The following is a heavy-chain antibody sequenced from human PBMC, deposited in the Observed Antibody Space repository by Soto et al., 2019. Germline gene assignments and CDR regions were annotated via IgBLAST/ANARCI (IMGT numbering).Heavy chain of an antibody. J-gene: IGHJ5*02. Sequence: QVQLVQSGAEVKKPGASVKVSCKVSGYTLNEVAMHWVRQAPGKGLEWLGGFDPDEGETIYAQHFQGRVTMTEDTSTDTVYVELSSLRSADTALYFCTTYHGDYNFDHWGQGTLVTVSS. CDR3: TTYHGDYNFDH. V-gene: IGHV1-24*01. CDR2: FDPDEGET. CDR1: GYTLNEVA. D-gene: IGHD4-17*01.